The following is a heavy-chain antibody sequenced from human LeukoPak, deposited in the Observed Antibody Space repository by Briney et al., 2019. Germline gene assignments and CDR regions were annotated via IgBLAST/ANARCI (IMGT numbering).Heavy chain of an antibody. J-gene: IGHJ4*02. D-gene: IGHD5-18*01. CDR2: IYPGDSDT. CDR1: GYSFTSYW. V-gene: IGHV5-51*01. CDR3: ARIGYSYGQYFDY. Sequence: GESLKISCKGSGYSFTSYWIGWVRQMPGKGLEWMGIIYPGDSDTRYSPSFQGQVTISADKSISTAYLQWSSLKASGTAMYYCARIGYSYGQYFDYWGQGTLVTVSS.